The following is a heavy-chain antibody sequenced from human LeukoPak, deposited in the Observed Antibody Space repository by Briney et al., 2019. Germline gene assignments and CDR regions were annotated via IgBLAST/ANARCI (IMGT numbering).Heavy chain of an antibody. CDR1: GGSVSSGSYY. CDR3: ARVTFGGAYFDY. D-gene: IGHD3-16*01. CDR2: IYYSGST. J-gene: IGHJ4*02. V-gene: IGHV4-61*01. Sequence: SGTLSLTCTVSGGSVSSGSYYWSWIRQPPGKGLEWIGYIYYSGSTNYSPSLKSRVTISVDTSKNQFSLKLSSVTAADTAVYYCARVTFGGAYFDYWGQGTLVTVSS.